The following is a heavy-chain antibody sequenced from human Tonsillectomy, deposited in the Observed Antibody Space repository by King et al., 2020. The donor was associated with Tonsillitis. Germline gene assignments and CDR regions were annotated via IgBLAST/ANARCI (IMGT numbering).Heavy chain of an antibody. CDR2: ISYSGDYT. Sequence: VQLVESGGGLVKPGGSLRLSCAVSGFTFSDYYMSWIRQAPGKGLEWVSYISYSGDYTDYAGSVKGRFTIPRDNAKNSLYLQMNSQTAEDTAVYYCARGHYGMDVWGHGTTVTVSS. CDR1: GFTFSDYY. J-gene: IGHJ6*02. V-gene: IGHV3-11*06. CDR3: ARGHYGMDV.